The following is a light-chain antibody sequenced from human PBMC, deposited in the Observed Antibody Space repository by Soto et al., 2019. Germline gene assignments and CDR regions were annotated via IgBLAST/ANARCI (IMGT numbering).Light chain of an antibody. CDR2: EGS. CDR1: SSDVGSYNL. Sequence: QSALTQPASVSGSPGQSITISCTGTSSDVGSYNLVSWYQQHPGKAPKLMIYEGSKRPSGVSNRFSGSKSGNTASLTISGLQAEDEADYYCSSYAGSSTSSLYVFGTGTKVTVL. J-gene: IGLJ1*01. V-gene: IGLV2-23*01. CDR3: SSYAGSSTSSLYV.